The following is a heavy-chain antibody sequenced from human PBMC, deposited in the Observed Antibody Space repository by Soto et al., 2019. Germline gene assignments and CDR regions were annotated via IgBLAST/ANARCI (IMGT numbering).Heavy chain of an antibody. CDR1: GFTFSSYG. D-gene: IGHD6-13*01. Sequence: GGSLRLSCAASGFTFSSYGMHWVRQAPGKGLEWVAVIWYDGSNKYYADSVKGRFTISRDNSKNTLYLQMNSLRAEDTAVYYCARDCPLRRAAAGNRFGGLYDYWGQGTLVPVSS. CDR2: IWYDGSNK. J-gene: IGHJ4*02. V-gene: IGHV3-33*01. CDR3: ARDCPLRRAAAGNRFGGLYDY.